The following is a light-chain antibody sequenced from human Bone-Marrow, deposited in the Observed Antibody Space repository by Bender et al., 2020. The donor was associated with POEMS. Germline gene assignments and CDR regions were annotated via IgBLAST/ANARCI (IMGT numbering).Light chain of an antibody. CDR1: SNDVGKYKF. CDR2: EAT. J-gene: IGLJ1*01. Sequence: QSALTQPASVSGSPGQSITISCTGTSNDVGKYKFVSWYQQPPGKAPQLIIYEATKRPSGVSDRFSGSKSGNTASLTVSGLQAEDEAVYFCCAFTAINTFAYVFGTGTTVTVL. V-gene: IGLV2-23*02. CDR3: CAFTAINTFAYV.